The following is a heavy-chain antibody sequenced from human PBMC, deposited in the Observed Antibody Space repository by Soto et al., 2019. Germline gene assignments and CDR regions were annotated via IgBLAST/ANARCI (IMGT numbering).Heavy chain of an antibody. J-gene: IGHJ6*02. CDR2: IAPYNCVT. CDR1: GYSFITFG. D-gene: IGHD3-10*01. CDR3: PAGIPLVRGVFAYGLDV. V-gene: IGHV1-18*01. Sequence: QAQLVQSGGEVKKPGASVKVTCKASGYSFITFGITWVRQAPGQGLEWMGWIAPYNCVTKFAQKLQGRFIMTTDTSTYTASMKLRRLRSDDTAVYCYPAGIPLVRGVFAYGLDVWGQGTKVTVYS.